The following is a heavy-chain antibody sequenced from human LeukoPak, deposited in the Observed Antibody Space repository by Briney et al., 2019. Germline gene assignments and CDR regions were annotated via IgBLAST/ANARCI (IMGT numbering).Heavy chain of an antibody. CDR1: GGSISSSSYY. J-gene: IGHJ5*02. Sequence: PSETLSPTCTVSGGSISSSSYYWGWIRQPPGKGLEWIGYIYYSGSTYYNPSLKSRVTISVDTSKNQFSLKLSSVTAADTAVYYCARAGGWFDPWGQGTLVTVSS. D-gene: IGHD1-1*01. CDR2: IYYSGST. CDR3: ARAGGWFDP. V-gene: IGHV4-30-4*08.